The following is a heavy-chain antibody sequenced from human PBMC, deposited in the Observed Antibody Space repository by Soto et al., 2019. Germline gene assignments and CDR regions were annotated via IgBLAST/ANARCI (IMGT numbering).Heavy chain of an antibody. CDR1: GYTFTSYG. CDR2: ISAYNGNT. V-gene: IGHV1-18*01. Sequence: ASVKVSCKASGYTFTSYGISWVRQAPGQGLEWMGWISAYNGNTNYAQKLQGRVTMTTDTSTSTAYMELRSLRSDDTAVYYCAREVVDTPMVMTHDYLDNWGQGTLVTVSS. D-gene: IGHD5-18*01. J-gene: IGHJ4*02. CDR3: AREVVDTPMVMTHDYLDN.